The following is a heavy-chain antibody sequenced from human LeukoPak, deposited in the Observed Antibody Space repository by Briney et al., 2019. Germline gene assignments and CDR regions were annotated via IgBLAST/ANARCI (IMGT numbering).Heavy chain of an antibody. CDR3: AKGETVTTSPCDH. D-gene: IGHD4-17*01. V-gene: IGHV4-59*02. Sequence: SETLSLTCAVSGASVSHFYWNWFRQSPGKGLEWIGSIFYNEDANYNPSVKSRVTMSVDMSKSQFSLRLTSVTDADTAVYFCAKGETVTTSPCDHWGQGILVTVAS. J-gene: IGHJ4*02. CDR1: GASVSHFY. CDR2: IFYNEDA.